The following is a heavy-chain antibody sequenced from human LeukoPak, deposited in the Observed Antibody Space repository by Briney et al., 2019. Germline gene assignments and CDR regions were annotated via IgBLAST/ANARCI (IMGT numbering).Heavy chain of an antibody. D-gene: IGHD3-22*01. V-gene: IGHV3-21*01. J-gene: IGHJ4*02. CDR3: ARGAYYYED. CDR2: ISASGSAT. CDR1: GFIFSNYG. Sequence: KSGGSLRLSCAASGFIFSNYGMNWVRQAPGKGLEWVAAISASGSATSYADSVRGRFTISRDNAKNSLYLQMNSLRAEDTAVYYCARGAYYYEDWGQGTLVTVSS.